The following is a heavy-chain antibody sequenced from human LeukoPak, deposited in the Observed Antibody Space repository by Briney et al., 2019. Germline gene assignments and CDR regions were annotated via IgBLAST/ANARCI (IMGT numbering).Heavy chain of an antibody. J-gene: IGHJ5*02. CDR1: GFTFSTYA. CDR3: AKSLSVTMIVPNWFDP. V-gene: IGHV3-23*01. Sequence: GGSLRLSCAASGFTFSTYAMTWVRQAPGKGLEWVSFISGSGGTSYYADSVKGRFTISRDNSKNALYLQMNSLRAEDTAVYYCAKSLSVTMIVPNWFDPWGQGTLVLVSS. D-gene: IGHD3-22*01. CDR2: ISGSGGTS.